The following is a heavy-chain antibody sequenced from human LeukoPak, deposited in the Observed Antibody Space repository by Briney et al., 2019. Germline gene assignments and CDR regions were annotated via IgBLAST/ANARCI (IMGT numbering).Heavy chain of an antibody. D-gene: IGHD4-23*01. J-gene: IGHJ3*02. CDR2: IKQDGSER. CDR1: GFTFSSYW. V-gene: IGHV3-7*01. Sequence: GGSLRLSCAASGFTFSSYWMSWVRQAPGKGLEWVANIKQDGSERSYVDSVKGRFTISRDNAKNSLYLQMNSLRAEDTAVYYCARAELELGGDAFDIWGQGTMVTVSS. CDR3: ARAELELGGDAFDI.